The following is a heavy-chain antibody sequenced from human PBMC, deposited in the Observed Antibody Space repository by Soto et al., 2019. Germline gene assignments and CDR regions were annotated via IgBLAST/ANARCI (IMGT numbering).Heavy chain of an antibody. Sequence: PSETLSLTCSVSGASVSSGSHYWSWIRQSPGKGLEWIGFIYYSGSTNYNPSLKSRVTISVDTSKNQFSLKVSSVTAADTAVYFCSIVPLASTTSNYFDPRGQGPLVTV. CDR1: GASVSSGSHY. V-gene: IGHV4-61*01. CDR2: IYYSGST. CDR3: SIVPLASTTSNYFDP. D-gene: IGHD2-2*01. J-gene: IGHJ4*02.